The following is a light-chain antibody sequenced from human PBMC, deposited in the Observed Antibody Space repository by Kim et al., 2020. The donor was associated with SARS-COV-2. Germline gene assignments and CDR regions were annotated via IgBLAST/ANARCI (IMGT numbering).Light chain of an antibody. J-gene: IGLJ2*01. CDR1: SSDVGANNY. CDR3: SSYTGSSNNVV. V-gene: IGLV2-14*03. CDR2: DVN. Sequence: QSALTQPASVSGSPGQSIAMSCTGTSSDVGANNYVCWYQQHPGKAPKLMIYDVNNRSSGVSDRFSGSKSGNTASLTISGLQAEDAADYYSSSYTGSSNNVVFGGGTELTVL.